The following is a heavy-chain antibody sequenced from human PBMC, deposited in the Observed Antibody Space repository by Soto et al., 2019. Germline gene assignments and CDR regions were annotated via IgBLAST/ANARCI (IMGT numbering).Heavy chain of an antibody. D-gene: IGHD3-22*01. CDR3: ARDKYFDSSGYYFIDY. J-gene: IGHJ4*02. CDR1: EFTFSSYA. Sequence: GGSLRLSCAASEFTFSSYAMSWVRQAPGKGLEWVSSISGSGSSTYYADSVKGRFTIARDNSKNTLYLQMNSLRAEDTAVYYCARDKYFDSSGYYFIDYWGQGTLVTAPQ. CDR2: ISGSGSST. V-gene: IGHV3-23*01.